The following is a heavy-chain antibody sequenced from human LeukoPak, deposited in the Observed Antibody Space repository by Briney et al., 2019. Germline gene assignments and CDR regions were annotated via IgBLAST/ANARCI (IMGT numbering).Heavy chain of an antibody. CDR3: TREEAYFDSLLAYYFDY. V-gene: IGHV3-23*01. J-gene: IGHJ4*02. D-gene: IGHD3-9*01. CDR1: GFIFSNYV. Sequence: RGGSLRLSCAASGFIFSNYVMSWVRQAPGKGPEWVSAISGSSVKTYYADSVKGRFTISRDDSENTLYLQMNSLRAEGTAIYYCTREEAYFDSLLAYYFDYWGQGTLVTVSS. CDR2: ISGSSVKT.